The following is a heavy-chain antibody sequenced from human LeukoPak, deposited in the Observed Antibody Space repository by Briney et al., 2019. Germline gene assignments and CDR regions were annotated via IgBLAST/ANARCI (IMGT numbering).Heavy chain of an antibody. CDR1: GFTFSSYA. Sequence: PGGSLRLSCAASGFTFSSYAMSWVRQTSGKGLEWVSAISGSGDSTYYRDSVKGRFTISRDNSKNTLYVQMSSLRAEDTAVYYCARERDPYGSGSYYGYFGSWGQGTLVTVSS. D-gene: IGHD3-10*01. CDR2: ISGSGDST. V-gene: IGHV3-23*01. CDR3: ARERDPYGSGSYYGYFGS. J-gene: IGHJ4*03.